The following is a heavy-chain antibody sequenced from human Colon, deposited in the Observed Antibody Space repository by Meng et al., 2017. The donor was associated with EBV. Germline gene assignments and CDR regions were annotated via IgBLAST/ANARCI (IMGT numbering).Heavy chain of an antibody. Sequence: QLPGCRQGLVTPSATLSLSCIVSGASISDSNHCWGWVRQTPGKGLEWVGSINSNWNTYSNPSLTSRVTMSLDTSKNQFSLKLSSVTAADTAVYYCVRVRGDFDYWGQGTLVTVSS. D-gene: IGHD3-16*01. CDR1: GASISDSNHC. CDR3: VRVRGDFDY. V-gene: IGHV4-39*07. J-gene: IGHJ4*02. CDR2: INSNWNT.